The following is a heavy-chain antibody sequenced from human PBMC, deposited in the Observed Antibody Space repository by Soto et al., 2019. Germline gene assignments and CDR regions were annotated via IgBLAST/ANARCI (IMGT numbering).Heavy chain of an antibody. CDR2: ISGSGGST. CDR1: KFTFSSYP. J-gene: IGHJ4*02. CDR3: ANDPYYDFWSGYYYIAY. D-gene: IGHD3-3*01. V-gene: IGHV3-23*01. Sequence: ISCADSKFTFSSYPMSRVRKTPGKGVEWVSAISGSGGSTYYADSVKGRFTISRDNSKHTLYLQMNRLRAEDTAVYYCANDPYYDFWSGYYYIAYWGQGTLVTVSS.